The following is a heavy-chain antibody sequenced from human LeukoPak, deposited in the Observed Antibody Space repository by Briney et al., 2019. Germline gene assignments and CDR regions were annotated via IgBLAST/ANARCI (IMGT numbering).Heavy chain of an antibody. CDR3: ARDEATGIYY. D-gene: IGHD5-12*01. CDR1: GGSISSYY. J-gene: IGHJ4*02. V-gene: IGHV4-59*12. Sequence: SETLSLTCTVSGGSISSYYWSWIRQPPGKGLEWIGYIYYNGGTNYNPSLRSRVTISVDTSKNQFSLKLSSVTAADTAVYYCARDEATGIYYWGQGTLVTVSS. CDR2: IYYNGGT.